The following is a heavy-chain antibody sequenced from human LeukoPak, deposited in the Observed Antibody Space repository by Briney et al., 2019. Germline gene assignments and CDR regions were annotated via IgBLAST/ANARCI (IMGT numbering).Heavy chain of an antibody. D-gene: IGHD1-26*01. J-gene: IGHJ6*03. V-gene: IGHV5-51*01. CDR3: ARHIGDEVGATSYYYYYYYMDV. CDR2: IYPGDSDT. Sequence: GESLKISCKGSGYSFTSYWIGWVRQMPGKGLEWMGIIYPGDSDTRYSPSFQGQVTISADKSISTAYLQWSSLKASDTAMYYCARHIGDEVGATSYYYYYYYMDVWGKGTTVTVSS. CDR1: GYSFTSYW.